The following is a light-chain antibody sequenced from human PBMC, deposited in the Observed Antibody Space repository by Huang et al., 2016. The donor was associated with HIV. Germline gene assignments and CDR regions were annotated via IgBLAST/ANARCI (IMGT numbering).Light chain of an antibody. CDR1: KSVYSSSTRKDD. J-gene: IGKJ1*01. CDR2: WAS. V-gene: IGKV4-1*01. Sequence: DIIMNQSPDSLAVSLAERAILNCRSSKSVYSSSTRKDDMAWFKQKLGQPHRLLLFWASTREAGVPDRVSGSGSGTHVTLTIANLEAEDAAIYYCQQYYSSPQTFGQGTRVEVK. CDR3: QQYYSSPQT.